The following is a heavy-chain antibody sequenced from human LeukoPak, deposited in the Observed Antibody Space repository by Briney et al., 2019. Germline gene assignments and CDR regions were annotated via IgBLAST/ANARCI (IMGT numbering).Heavy chain of an antibody. D-gene: IGHD2-8*01. J-gene: IGHJ4*02. V-gene: IGHV3-7*03. CDR2: IKQDGSEK. CDR1: GFTFSSYA. CDR3: AKDPDCTSGICYTFFDY. Sequence: GGSLRLSCAASGFTFSSYAMHWVRQAPGKGLEWVANIKQDGSEKYYVDSVKGRFTISRDNSKNTLYLQMNSLRAEDTAVYYCAKDPDCTSGICYTFFDYWGQGTLVTVSS.